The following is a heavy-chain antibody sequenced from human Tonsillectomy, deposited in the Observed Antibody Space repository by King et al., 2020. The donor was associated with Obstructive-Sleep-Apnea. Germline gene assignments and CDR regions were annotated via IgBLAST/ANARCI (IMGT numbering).Heavy chain of an antibody. Sequence: HVQLVESGAEVKKPGASVKVSCKASGYTFTGYYIHWVRQAPGQGLEWMGWISPNSGATKYAQKFQDRVTMTRDTSITTAYMDLSRLRSDDTAIYFCARDMSAYDSTSPAYWGQGTLVTVSS. J-gene: IGHJ4*02. V-gene: IGHV1-2*02. D-gene: IGHD3-10*01. CDR2: ISPNSGAT. CDR1: GYTFTGYY. CDR3: ARDMSAYDSTSPAY.